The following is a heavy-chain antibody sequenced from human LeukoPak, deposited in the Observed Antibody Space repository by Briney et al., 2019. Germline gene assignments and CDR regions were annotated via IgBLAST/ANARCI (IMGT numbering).Heavy chain of an antibody. D-gene: IGHD3-22*01. CDR3: ARGGDMRVVGAFDI. V-gene: IGHV1-18*01. J-gene: IGHJ3*02. Sequence: ASVKVSCKASGYTFTSYGINWVRQAPGQGLEWMGWISAYNGNTNYAQKLQGRVTMTRDTSMSTVYMELRSLRSDDTALYYCARGGDMRVVGAFDIWGQGTMVTVSS. CDR1: GYTFTSYG. CDR2: ISAYNGNT.